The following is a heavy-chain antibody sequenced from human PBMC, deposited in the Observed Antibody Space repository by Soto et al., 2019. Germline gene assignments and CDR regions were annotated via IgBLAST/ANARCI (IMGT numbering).Heavy chain of an antibody. CDR3: AKHEGYCSSTTCSNFDY. V-gene: IGHV5-51*01. D-gene: IGHD2-2*01. Sequence: GESLKISCKASGFTFTSYWIAWVRQMPGKGLEWIGIIYPGDSDTSYSPSFQGQVTNSADKSINTAYLQWSSLKASDTAMYYCAKHEGYCSSTTCSNFDYWGQGTLVTVSS. CDR2: IYPGDSDT. CDR1: GFTFTSYW. J-gene: IGHJ4*02.